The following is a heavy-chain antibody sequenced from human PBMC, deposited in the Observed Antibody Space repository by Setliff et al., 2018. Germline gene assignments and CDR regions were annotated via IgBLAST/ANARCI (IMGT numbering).Heavy chain of an antibody. D-gene: IGHD3-22*01. CDR1: GDSISNDTYY. J-gene: IGHJ6*03. Sequence: PSETLSLTCTVSGDSISNDTYYWSWIRQPAGKGLEWIGRVYTSGSTNYNPSLKSRVTISVDTSKNQFSLKLSSVTAADTAVYYCARLGGSSGSGGFYYYYYYMDVWGKGTTVTVSS. CDR2: VYTSGST. CDR3: ARLGGSSGSGGFYYYYYYMDV. V-gene: IGHV4-61*02.